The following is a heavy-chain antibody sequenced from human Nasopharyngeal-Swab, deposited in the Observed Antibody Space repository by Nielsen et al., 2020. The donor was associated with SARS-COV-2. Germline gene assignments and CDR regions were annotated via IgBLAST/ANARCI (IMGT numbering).Heavy chain of an antibody. CDR1: GGSISSSSHY. V-gene: IGHV4-39*01. Sequence: SETLSLTCSVSGGSISSSSHYWGWIRQPPGKGLEWIGNIYYSGSTSYNPSLKSRVTISLDTSKNQFSLRLTSVTAADTAMYYCARRDIIKMVSPLVCAFDIWGQGTMVTVST. J-gene: IGHJ3*02. CDR3: ARRDIIKMVSPLVCAFDI. CDR2: IYYSGST. D-gene: IGHD2-8*01.